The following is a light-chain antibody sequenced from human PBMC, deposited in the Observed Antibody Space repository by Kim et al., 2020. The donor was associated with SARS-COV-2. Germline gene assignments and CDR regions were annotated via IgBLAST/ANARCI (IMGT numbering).Light chain of an antibody. CDR1: SSDVGGYNY. V-gene: IGLV2-14*03. CDR2: DVS. J-gene: IGLJ2*01. Sequence: QSALTQPASVSGSPGQSITISCTGTSSDVGGYNYVSWYQQHPGKVPKFIIYDVSKRPSGVSNRFSGSKSGNTASLTISGLQAEDEADYYCSSYTSSNTLVFGGGTKLTVL. CDR3: SSYTSSNTLV.